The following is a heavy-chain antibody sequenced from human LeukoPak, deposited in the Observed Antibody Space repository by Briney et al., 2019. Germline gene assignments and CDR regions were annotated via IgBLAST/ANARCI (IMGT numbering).Heavy chain of an antibody. CDR2: IYYSGST. CDR3: ARGDDYGDSV. D-gene: IGHD4-17*01. CDR1: GGSISSSNYY. J-gene: IGHJ4*02. V-gene: IGHV4-30-4*08. Sequence: SETLSLTCTVSGGSISSSNYYWGWVRQPPGKGLEWIGYIYYSGSTYYNPSLKSRVTISVDTSKNQFSLKLSSVTAADTAVYYCARGDDYGDSVWGQGTLVTVSS.